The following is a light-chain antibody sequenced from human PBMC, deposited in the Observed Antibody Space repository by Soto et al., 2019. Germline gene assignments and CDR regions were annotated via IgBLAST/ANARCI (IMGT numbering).Light chain of an antibody. CDR1: SSDVGGYNY. Sequence: QSVLTQPASVSGSPGHSITISCTGTSSDVGGYNYVSWYQQHPGKAPKFMIYDVSNRPSGVSNRFSGSKSGNTAPLTISGLQPEGESDNYCGSYTPSNPVQIVFGTGTRVTV. V-gene: IGLV2-14*01. CDR3: GSYTPSNPVQIV. J-gene: IGLJ1*01. CDR2: DVS.